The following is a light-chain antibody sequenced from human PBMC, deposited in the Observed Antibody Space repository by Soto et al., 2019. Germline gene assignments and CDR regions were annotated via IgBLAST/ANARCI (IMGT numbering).Light chain of an antibody. CDR1: SSNIGCCY. V-gene: IGLV1-51*01. J-gene: IGLJ3*02. CDR3: GTWDTSLNAEV. Sequence: QSVLTQPPSVSAAPGQTVTISCSGSSSNIGCCYVSWYQQFPGTAPKLLIYDNNKRPSGIPDRFSGSKSGTSATLGITGLQTGDEADYYCGTWDTSLNAEVFAGGTKVTVL. CDR2: DNN.